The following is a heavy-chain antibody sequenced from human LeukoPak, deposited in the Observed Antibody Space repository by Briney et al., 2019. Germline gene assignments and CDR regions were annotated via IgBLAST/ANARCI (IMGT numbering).Heavy chain of an antibody. D-gene: IGHD3-3*01. CDR2: IDWDDDK. CDR3: ARTPDDFWSGYFFDY. Sequence: SGPTLVNPTQTLTLTCTFSGFSLSTSGMRVRWIRQPPGKALEWLARIDWDDDKFYSTSLKTRLTISKDTSKNQVVLTMTNMDPVDTATYYCARTPDDFWSGYFFDYWGQGTLVTVSS. J-gene: IGHJ4*02. V-gene: IGHV2-70*04. CDR1: GFSLSTSGMR.